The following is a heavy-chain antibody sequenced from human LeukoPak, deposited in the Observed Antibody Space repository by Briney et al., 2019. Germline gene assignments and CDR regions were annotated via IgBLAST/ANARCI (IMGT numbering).Heavy chain of an antibody. Sequence: GGSLRLSCVASGFTVSSNYMSWVRQAPGKGLEWVSVTYSTGSTFYADPVKGRFTISRDNSKNTLYLQMKSLRAEDTAVYYCARRYLGVPAAMPENWGQGTLVTVSS. CDR1: GFTVSSNY. D-gene: IGHD2-2*01. J-gene: IGHJ4*02. CDR3: ARRYLGVPAAMPEN. CDR2: TYSTGST. V-gene: IGHV3-66*01.